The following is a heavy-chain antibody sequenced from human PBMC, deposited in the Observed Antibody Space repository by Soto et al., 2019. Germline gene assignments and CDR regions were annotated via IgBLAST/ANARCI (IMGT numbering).Heavy chain of an antibody. CDR2: IYRSGST. CDR1: GYSISSGYY. D-gene: IGHD2-8*01. CDR3: ARGPANYYFDY. Sequence: SETLSLTCAVSGYSISSGYYWGCIRQPPGEGLEWIGSIYRSGSTYYNPSLKSRVTISVDTSKSQLSLKLSSVTAADTALYYCARGPANYYFDYWGQGTLVTVSS. V-gene: IGHV4-38-2*01. J-gene: IGHJ4*02.